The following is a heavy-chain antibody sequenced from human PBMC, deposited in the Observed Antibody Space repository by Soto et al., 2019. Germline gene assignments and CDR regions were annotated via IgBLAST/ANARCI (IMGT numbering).Heavy chain of an antibody. D-gene: IGHD6-19*01. V-gene: IGHV4-39*01. CDR2: IYYSGST. CDR1: GGSISSSSYY. CDR3: ARRPRLAVAGTHDY. Sequence: PSETLSLTCTVSGGSISSSSYYWGWIRQPPGKGLEWIGSIYYSGSTYYNPSLKSRVTISVDTSKNQFSLKLSSVTAADTAVYYCARRPRLAVAGTHDYWGQGTLVTVSS. J-gene: IGHJ4*02.